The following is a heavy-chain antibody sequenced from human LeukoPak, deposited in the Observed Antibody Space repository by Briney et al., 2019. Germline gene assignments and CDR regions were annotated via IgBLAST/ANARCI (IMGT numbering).Heavy chain of an antibody. CDR1: GFTFSNTW. D-gene: IGHD6-19*01. J-gene: IGHJ4*02. CDR2: IKSKTDGGTT. Sequence: GGSLRLSSAASGFTFSNTWMSWVRQAPGRGLEWVGRIKSKTDGGTTNYAAPVKGRFAISTDDSKNTLYLQMNSLKTEDTAVYYCTTSQQWLFDYWGQGTLVTVSS. CDR3: TTSQQWLFDY. V-gene: IGHV3-15*01.